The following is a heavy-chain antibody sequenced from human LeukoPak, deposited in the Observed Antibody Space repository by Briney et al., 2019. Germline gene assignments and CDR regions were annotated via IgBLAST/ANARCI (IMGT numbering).Heavy chain of an antibody. CDR3: ARDFSY. Sequence: ASVKVSCKASGYTFTNYGITWVRQAPGQGLEWMGWISANNGDTTYAQRFQGRVTMTTDTSTTTAYMELRSLRSDDTAVYYCARDFSYWGQGTLVTVSS. J-gene: IGHJ4*02. CDR1: GYTFTNYG. V-gene: IGHV1-18*01. D-gene: IGHD2/OR15-2a*01. CDR2: ISANNGDT.